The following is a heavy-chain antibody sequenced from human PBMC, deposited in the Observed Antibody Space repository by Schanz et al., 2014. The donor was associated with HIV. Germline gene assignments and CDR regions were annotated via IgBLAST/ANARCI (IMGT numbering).Heavy chain of an antibody. V-gene: IGHV3-23*01. CDR3: AKTTRRVPDMTLGGFDY. J-gene: IGHJ4*02. Sequence: EVQLLESGGGLVQPGGSLRLSCAASGFTFSSYAMSWVRQAPGKGLEWVSNISGSGAGTYYAGSVKGRFTISRYNSKNPLFMQMTSLRAEDPALYYCAKTTRRVPDMTLGGFDYGGQGTPASVPS. CDR2: ISGSGAGT. D-gene: IGHD3-16*01. CDR1: GFTFSSYA.